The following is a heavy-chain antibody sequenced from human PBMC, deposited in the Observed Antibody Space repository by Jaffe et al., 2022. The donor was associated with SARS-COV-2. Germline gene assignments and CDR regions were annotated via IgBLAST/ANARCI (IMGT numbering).Heavy chain of an antibody. J-gene: IGHJ4*01. CDR1: GGSISTNNW. CDR2: IYHSGST. V-gene: IGHV4-4*02. CDR3: AREKGAGSYQGFDY. Sequence: QVQLQESGPGLVKPSGTLSLTCAVSGGSISTNNWWSWVRQSPGKGLEWIGEIYHSGSTNYNPSLKSRVTMSVDTSKNQFSLRLDSVTAADTAVYFCAREKGAGSYQGFDYWGHGTLVTVSS. D-gene: IGHD3-22*01.